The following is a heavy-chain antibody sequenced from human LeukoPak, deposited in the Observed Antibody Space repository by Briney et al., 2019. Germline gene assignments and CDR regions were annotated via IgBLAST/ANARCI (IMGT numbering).Heavy chain of an antibody. CDR1: GFTFTNYA. D-gene: IGHD6-13*01. CDR2: ASHDGNKN. Sequence: PGRSLRLSCAASGFTFTNYAMHWVRQAPGKGLEWVALASHDGNKNYYRDSVKGRFTVSRENSKNTVYLQMNNLGPEDTAVYYCAKDYLGSSRSFDYWGQGTLVTVSS. J-gene: IGHJ4*02. V-gene: IGHV3-30*18. CDR3: AKDYLGSSRSFDY.